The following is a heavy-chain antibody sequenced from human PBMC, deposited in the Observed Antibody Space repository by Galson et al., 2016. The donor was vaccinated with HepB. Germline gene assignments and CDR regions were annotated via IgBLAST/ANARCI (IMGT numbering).Heavy chain of an antibody. CDR3: AKTDGSSWSDYYYYMGV. Sequence: SLRLSCAASGFTFNSYAMNWVRQAPGKGLEWVALIWYDGSNKDYVDSVKGRFTISRDNSKNMLYLQMNSLRVENTAVYYGAKTDGSSWSDYYYYMGVWGKGTTVTVSS. J-gene: IGHJ6*03. CDR1: GFTFNSYA. CDR2: IWYDGSNK. D-gene: IGHD6-13*01. V-gene: IGHV3-33*06.